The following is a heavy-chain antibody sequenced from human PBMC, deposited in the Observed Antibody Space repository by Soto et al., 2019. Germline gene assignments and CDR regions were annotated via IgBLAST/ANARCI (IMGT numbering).Heavy chain of an antibody. CDR1: GGSISSYY. CDR3: ARDTHDYSNTHSKHWFDP. D-gene: IGHD4-4*01. V-gene: IGHV4-59*01. CDR2: IYYSGST. J-gene: IGHJ5*02. Sequence: SETLSLTCTVSGGSISSYYWSWIRQPPGKGLEWIGYIYYSGSTNYNPSLKSRVTISVDTSKNQFSLKLSSVTAADTAVYYCARDTHDYSNTHSKHWFDPWGQGTLVTVSS.